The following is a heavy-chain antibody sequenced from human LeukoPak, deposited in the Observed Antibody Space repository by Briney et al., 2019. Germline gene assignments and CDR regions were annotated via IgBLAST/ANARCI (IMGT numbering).Heavy chain of an antibody. CDR1: GVTVSGTY. CDR2: IFDAGRT. D-gene: IGHD6-19*01. V-gene: IGHV3-53*01. Sequence: PGGSLRLSSAASGVTVSGTYMSWVRQAAGEGWEWVSTIFDAGRTTYADSVKGRFTISRDNYKNTLLLQMNSLRADDTAVYYCAGATKWLAHDFWGQGTLVTVSS. CDR3: AGATKWLAHDF. J-gene: IGHJ4*02.